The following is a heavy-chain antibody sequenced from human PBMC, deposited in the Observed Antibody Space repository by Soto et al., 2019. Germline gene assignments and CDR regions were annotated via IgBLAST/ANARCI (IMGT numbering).Heavy chain of an antibody. CDR2: INHSGST. V-gene: IGHV4-34*01. Sequence: SETLSLTCAVYGGSFSGYYWSWIRQPPGKGLEWIGEINHSGSTNYNPSLKSRVTISVDTSKNQFSLKLSSVTAADTAVYYCAREVLRRQRIAVAGRDGYYYYYMDVWGKGTTVTVSS. CDR3: AREVLRRQRIAVAGRDGYYYYYMDV. J-gene: IGHJ6*03. CDR1: GGSFSGYY. D-gene: IGHD6-19*01.